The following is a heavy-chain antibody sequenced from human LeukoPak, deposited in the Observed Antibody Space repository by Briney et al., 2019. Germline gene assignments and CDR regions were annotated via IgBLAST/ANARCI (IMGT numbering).Heavy chain of an antibody. CDR3: ARDSFTMVRGVTGMDV. Sequence: ASVKVSCKASGYTFTSYGISWVRQAPGQGLEWMGWISAYNGNTNYAQELQGRVTMTTDTSTSTAYMELRSLRSDDTAVYYCARDSFTMVRGVTGMDVWGQGTTVTVSS. D-gene: IGHD3-10*01. J-gene: IGHJ6*02. CDR1: GYTFTSYG. CDR2: ISAYNGNT. V-gene: IGHV1-18*01.